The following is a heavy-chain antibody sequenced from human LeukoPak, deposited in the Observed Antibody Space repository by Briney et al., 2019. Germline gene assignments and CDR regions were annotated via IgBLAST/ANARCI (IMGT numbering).Heavy chain of an antibody. CDR2: IKQEGSEK. J-gene: IGHJ4*02. CDR1: GFTFSDYW. Sequence: PGGALRLSCVASGFTFSDYWMSWVRQAPGKGLEWVANIKQEGSEKYYVDSVKGRFTIPRDNAKNPLYLQMNSLRAEDTAVYYCASLVYSSGWFDYWGQGTLVTVSS. D-gene: IGHD6-19*01. V-gene: IGHV3-7*01. CDR3: ASLVYSSGWFDY.